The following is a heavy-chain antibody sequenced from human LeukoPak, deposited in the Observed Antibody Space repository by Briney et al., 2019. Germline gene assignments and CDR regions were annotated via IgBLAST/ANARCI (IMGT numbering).Heavy chain of an antibody. Sequence: TGRSLRLSCAASGFTFSSYGMHWVRQAPGKGLEWVAVISYDGSNKYYADSVKGRFTISRDNSKNTLYLQMNSLRAEDTAVYYCAKDTGHPWELHSWGQGTLVTVSS. V-gene: IGHV3-30*18. CDR1: GFTFSSYG. CDR2: ISYDGSNK. J-gene: IGHJ4*02. D-gene: IGHD1-26*01. CDR3: AKDTGHPWELHS.